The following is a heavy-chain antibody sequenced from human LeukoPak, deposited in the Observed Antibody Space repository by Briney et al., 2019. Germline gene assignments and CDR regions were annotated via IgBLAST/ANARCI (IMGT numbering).Heavy chain of an antibody. D-gene: IGHD5-12*01. CDR2: INHSGST. Sequence: SETLSLTCAVYGGSFSACYWSWIRQPPGRGLEWIGEINHSGSTNYNPSLKSRVTISVDTSKNQFSLKLSSVTAADTAVYYCARGQVHKASYYYMDVWGKGTTVTVSS. CDR1: GGSFSACY. V-gene: IGHV4-34*01. CDR3: ARGQVHKASYYYMDV. J-gene: IGHJ6*03.